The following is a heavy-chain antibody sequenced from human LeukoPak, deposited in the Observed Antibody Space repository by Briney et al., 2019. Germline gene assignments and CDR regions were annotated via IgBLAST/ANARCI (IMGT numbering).Heavy chain of an antibody. CDR1: GGSFSGYY. D-gene: IGHD3-22*01. CDR2: INHSGST. Sequence: SETLSLTCAVYGGSFSGYYWSWIRQPPGKGLEWIGEINHSGSTNYNPSLKSRVTISVDTSKNQFSLKLSSVTAADTAVYYCARLRGSGYYFYYYYMDVWGKGPRSPSP. J-gene: IGHJ6*03. CDR3: ARLRGSGYYFYYYYMDV. V-gene: IGHV4-34*01.